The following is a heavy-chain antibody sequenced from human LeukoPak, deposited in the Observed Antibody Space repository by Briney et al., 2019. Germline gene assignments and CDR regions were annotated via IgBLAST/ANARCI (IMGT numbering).Heavy chain of an antibody. CDR2: IHYSGTT. J-gene: IGHJ4*02. Sequence: SETLSLTCAVYGGSFSGYYWSWIRQPPGKGLEWIGSIHYSGTTYYNPSLKSRVTISVDTSKNQFSLKLSSVTAADTAVYYCARPGEGSGYSSSRIDYWGQGTLVTVSS. CDR3: ARPGEGSGYSSSRIDY. D-gene: IGHD6-13*01. V-gene: IGHV4-34*01. CDR1: GGSFSGYY.